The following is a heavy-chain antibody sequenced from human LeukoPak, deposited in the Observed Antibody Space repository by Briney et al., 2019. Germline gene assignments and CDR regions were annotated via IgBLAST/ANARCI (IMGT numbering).Heavy chain of an antibody. CDR2: IIPILGIA. J-gene: IGHJ4*02. V-gene: IGHV1-69*04. D-gene: IGHD5-18*01. Sequence: GASVKVSCKASGYTFTGYYMHWVRQAPGQGLEWMGRIIPILGIANYAQKFQGRVTITADKSTSTAYMELSSLRSEDTAVYYCARDWDTAMVGYWGQGTLVTVSS. CDR3: ARDWDTAMVGY. CDR1: GYTFTGYY.